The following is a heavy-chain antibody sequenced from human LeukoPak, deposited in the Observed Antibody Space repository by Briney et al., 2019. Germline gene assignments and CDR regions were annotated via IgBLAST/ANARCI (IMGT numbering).Heavy chain of an antibody. CDR2: ISSSGST. V-gene: IGHV4-4*07. CDR3: ARGPYSYDSSGAFDI. CDR1: GGSISSYY. J-gene: IGHJ3*02. D-gene: IGHD3-22*01. Sequence: SETLSLTCTVSGGSISSYYWSWIRQPAGKGLEWIGRISSSGSTNYNPSLKSRVTISVDTSKNQFSLRLSSVTAADTAVYFCARGPYSYDSSGAFDIWGQGTMVTVSS.